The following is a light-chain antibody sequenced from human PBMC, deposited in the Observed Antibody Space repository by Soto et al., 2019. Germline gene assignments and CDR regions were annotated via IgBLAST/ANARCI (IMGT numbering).Light chain of an antibody. CDR2: GAS. V-gene: IGKV3-20*01. CDR1: QSVSSSY. Sequence: EIVLTQSPGTLSLSPGERATLSCRASQSVSSSYLAWYQQKPGRAPRLLIDGASSRATGIPDRFSGSGSGTDFTLTISRLEPEDLAVYYCQQYGSLVTFGQGTKVAIK. CDR3: QQYGSLVT. J-gene: IGKJ1*01.